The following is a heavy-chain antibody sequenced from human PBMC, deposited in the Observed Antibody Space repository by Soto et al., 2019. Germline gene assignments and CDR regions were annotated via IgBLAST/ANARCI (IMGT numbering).Heavy chain of an antibody. CDR2: IIPILGIA. D-gene: IGHD5-18*01. J-gene: IGHJ6*02. CDR1: GGTFSSYT. CDR3: ARDRPDTDMRYYYYGMDV. V-gene: IGHV1-69*08. Sequence: QVQLVQSGAEVKKPGSSVKVSCKASGGTFSSYTISWVRQAPGQGLEWMGRIIPILGIANYAQKFQGRVTITADKSTSTAYMELSSLRSEDTAVYYCARDRPDTDMRYYYYGMDVWGQGTTVTVSS.